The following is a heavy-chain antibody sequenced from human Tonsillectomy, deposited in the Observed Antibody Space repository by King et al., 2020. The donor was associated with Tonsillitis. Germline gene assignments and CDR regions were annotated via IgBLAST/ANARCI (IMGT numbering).Heavy chain of an antibody. Sequence: VQLVESGGGVVQPGRSLRLSCAASGFTFRNYGVHWVRQASGKGLEWVAVISYDGSNEYYADSVKGRFTISRDNSKNTLYLQMNSLRAEDTAVYYCAKQFYDILSGFYFYYGMDVWGQGTTVTVSS. CDR3: AKQFYDILSGFYFYYGMDV. CDR1: GFTFRNYG. CDR2: ISYDGSNE. D-gene: IGHD3-9*01. V-gene: IGHV3-30*18. J-gene: IGHJ6*02.